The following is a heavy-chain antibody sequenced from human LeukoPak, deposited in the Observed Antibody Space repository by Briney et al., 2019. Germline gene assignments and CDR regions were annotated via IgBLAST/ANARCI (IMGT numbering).Heavy chain of an antibody. CDR3: ARDYYYSVDY. CDR2: IKSDGSA. V-gene: IGHV3-74*01. Sequence: GGSLRLSCAASGFTFSGAWMHWVRQDPGKVLVWVSLIKSDGSAIYADSVKGRFTISRDNAKSTVYLQMNSLRVEDTAVYYCARDYYYSVDYWGQGTLVTVSS. J-gene: IGHJ4*02. CDR1: GFTFSGAW. D-gene: IGHD3-22*01.